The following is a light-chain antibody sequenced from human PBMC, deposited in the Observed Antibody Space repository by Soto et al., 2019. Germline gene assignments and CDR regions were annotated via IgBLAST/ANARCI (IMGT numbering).Light chain of an antibody. V-gene: IGLV1-51*01. J-gene: IGLJ3*02. CDR3: AAWDVSLNVVV. Sequence: QSVLTQPPSVSAAPGQKVTISCSGSSSNIGNNFVTWYQQLPGTAPKLLIYDNNKRPSGIPDRFSGSQSGTSATLGITGLQTGDEAVYYCAAWDVSLNVVVFGGGTKLTVL. CDR2: DNN. CDR1: SSNIGNNF.